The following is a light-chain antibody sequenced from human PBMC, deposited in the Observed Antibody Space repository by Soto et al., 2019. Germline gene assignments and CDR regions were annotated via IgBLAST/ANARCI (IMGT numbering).Light chain of an antibody. CDR1: SSNIGSNS. V-gene: IGLV1-44*01. CDR3: TSWDDSVHGPL. Sequence: QSALTQPASVSGSPGQSITISCSGSSSNIGSNSANWYQQLPGTAPKLLIYSNNQRRSGVPDRFSGSKSGTSATLAISGLQSEDEADYYCTSWDDSVHGPLFGGGTKLTVL. J-gene: IGLJ2*01. CDR2: SNN.